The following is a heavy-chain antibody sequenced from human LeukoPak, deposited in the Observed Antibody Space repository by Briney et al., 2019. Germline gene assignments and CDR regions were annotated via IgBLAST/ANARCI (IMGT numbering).Heavy chain of an antibody. CDR1: GFTFSNYS. CDR3: ARGPYNYDSSGYYPPFFDY. D-gene: IGHD3-22*01. Sequence: GGSLRLSCAASGFTFSNYSLNWVRQALGKGLEWVSSINSSSRYIYYADSVKGRFTISRDNAKNSLYLQMSSLRAEDTAVYYCARGPYNYDSSGYYPPFFDYWGQGTLVTVSS. CDR2: INSSSRYI. V-gene: IGHV3-21*01. J-gene: IGHJ4*02.